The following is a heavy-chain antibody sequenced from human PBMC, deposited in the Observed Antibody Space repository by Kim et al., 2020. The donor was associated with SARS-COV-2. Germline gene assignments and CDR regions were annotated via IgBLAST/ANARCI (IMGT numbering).Heavy chain of an antibody. CDR3: GRGYGGPSSGFDA. CDR1: GNSIRSYY. Sequence: SETLSLTCTVSGNSIRSYYWSWIRQPPGKGLEWIGYIYHSGSTNYNPSLKSRVSISIDTSKNQFSLKLSSVSAADTAVYYCGRGYGGPSSGFDAWGQGTL. D-gene: IGHD6-19*01. V-gene: IGHV4-59*01. J-gene: IGHJ4*02. CDR2: IYHSGST.